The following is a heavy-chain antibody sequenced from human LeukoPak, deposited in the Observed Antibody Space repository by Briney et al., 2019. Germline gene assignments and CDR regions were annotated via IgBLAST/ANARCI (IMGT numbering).Heavy chain of an antibody. Sequence: PGGSLRLSCAASGFTFSSYGMHWVRQAPGKGLEWVAFIRYDGSNKYYADSVKGRFTISRDNSKNTLYLQMNSLRAEDTAVYYCAKVRHQYGSGSYFNFDYWGQGTLVTVSS. CDR3: AKVRHQYGSGSYFNFDY. V-gene: IGHV3-30*02. D-gene: IGHD3-10*01. CDR1: GFTFSSYG. CDR2: IRYDGSNK. J-gene: IGHJ4*02.